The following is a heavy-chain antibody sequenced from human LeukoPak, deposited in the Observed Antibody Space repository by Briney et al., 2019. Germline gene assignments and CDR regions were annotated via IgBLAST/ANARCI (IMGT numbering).Heavy chain of an antibody. J-gene: IGHJ6*03. V-gene: IGHV4-59*08. CDR3: ARRGYDYYYMAV. Sequence: SETLSLTCTVSGGSISSYYWSWIRQPPGKGLEWIGYIYYSGSTNYNPSLKSRVTISVDTSKNQFSLKLSSVTATDTAVYYCARRGYDYYYMAVWGKGTTVTVSS. CDR1: GGSISSYY. CDR2: IYYSGST.